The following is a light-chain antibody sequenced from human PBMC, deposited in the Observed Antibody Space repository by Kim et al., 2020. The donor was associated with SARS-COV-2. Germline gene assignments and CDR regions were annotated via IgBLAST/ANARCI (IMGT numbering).Light chain of an antibody. Sequence: KTVTIPCTGSSGSIASNYVQWYQQRPGSAPTTVIYEDNQRPSGVPDRFSGSIDSSSNSASLTISGLKTEDEADYYCQSYDSSNPCVFGGGTQLTVL. V-gene: IGLV6-57*02. CDR2: EDN. J-gene: IGLJ3*02. CDR3: QSYDSSNPCV. CDR1: SGSIASNY.